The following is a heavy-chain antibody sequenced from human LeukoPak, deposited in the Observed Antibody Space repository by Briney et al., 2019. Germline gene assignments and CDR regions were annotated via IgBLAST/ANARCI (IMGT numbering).Heavy chain of an antibody. CDR3: AKDLREYCSGGSCSTPFDY. V-gene: IGHV3-30*18. CDR2: ISYDGSNK. J-gene: IGHJ4*02. CDR1: GFTFSSYG. Sequence: GGSLRLSCAASGFTFSSYGKQWVRQAPGKGLEWVAVISYDGSNKYYADSVKGRFTISRDNSKNTLYLQMNSLRAEDTAVYYCAKDLREYCSGGSCSTPFDYWGQGTLVTVSS. D-gene: IGHD2-15*01.